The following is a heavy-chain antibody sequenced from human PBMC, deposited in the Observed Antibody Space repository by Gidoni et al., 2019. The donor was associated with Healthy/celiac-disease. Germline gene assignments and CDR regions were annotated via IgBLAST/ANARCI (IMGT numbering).Heavy chain of an antibody. D-gene: IGHD3-10*01. CDR1: GFPFSSYA. CDR3: AKGMRGYGSGSYYPDY. J-gene: IGHJ4*02. V-gene: IGHV3-23*01. CDR2: ICGSGGRT. Sequence: EVQLLESGGGLVQPGGSLRLSCAASGFPFSSYAMRWVRQAPGKGLEWVSAICGSGGRTYYADSVKGRFTISRDNSKNTLYLQMNSLRAEDTAVYYCAKGMRGYGSGSYYPDYWGQGTLVTVSS.